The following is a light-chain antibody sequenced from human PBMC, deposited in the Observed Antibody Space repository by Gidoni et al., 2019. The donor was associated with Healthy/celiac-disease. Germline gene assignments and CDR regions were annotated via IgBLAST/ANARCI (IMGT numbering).Light chain of an antibody. CDR1: QSVLYSSNNKEY. Sequence: DIVMTQSPDSLAVSLGERATSNCKSSQSVLYSSNNKEYLAWYQQKPGQPPKLLIYWASTRESGVPDRFSGSGSGTDLTLTSSSLQAEDVAVYYCQQYYSTPPTFGQGTKVEIK. CDR2: WAS. J-gene: IGKJ1*01. V-gene: IGKV4-1*01. CDR3: QQYYSTPPT.